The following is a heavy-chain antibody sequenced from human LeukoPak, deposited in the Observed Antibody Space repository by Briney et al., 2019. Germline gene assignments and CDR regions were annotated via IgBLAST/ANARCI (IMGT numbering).Heavy chain of an antibody. Sequence: PSETLSLTCTVSGGSISSYYWSWIRQPPGKGLEWIGYIYNSGSTNYNPSLKSRVTISVDTAKNQFSLKLGYVTAADTAVYYCARGGYSYGYDDDFDYWGQGTLVTVSS. D-gene: IGHD5-18*01. CDR1: GGSISSYY. V-gene: IGHV4-59*01. J-gene: IGHJ4*02. CDR3: ARGGYSYGYDDDFDY. CDR2: IYNSGST.